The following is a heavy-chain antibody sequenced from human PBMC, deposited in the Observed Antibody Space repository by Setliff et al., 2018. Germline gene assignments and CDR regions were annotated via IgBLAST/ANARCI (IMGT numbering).Heavy chain of an antibody. D-gene: IGHD3-22*01. J-gene: IGHJ4*02. V-gene: IGHV4-61*09. CDR1: GGSISNDYYY. Sequence: LSLTCTVSGGSISNDYYYWSWIRQPAGKGLEWIGHVYTSGSTNYHPSLKSRITISADTPKNLFSLRLSSVTAADTAMYYCAREVARDDSGYYYYFDFWGQGTLVTVSS. CDR2: VYTSGST. CDR3: AREVARDDSGYYYYFDF.